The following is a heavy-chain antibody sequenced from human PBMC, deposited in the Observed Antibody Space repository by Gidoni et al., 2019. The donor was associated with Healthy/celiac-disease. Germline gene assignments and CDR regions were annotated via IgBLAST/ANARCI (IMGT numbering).Heavy chain of an antibody. CDR1: GFTFDDYA. Sequence: EVQLVESGGGLVQPGRSLRLSCAASGFTFDDYAMLWVRQAPGKGLEWVSGISWNSGIIGYADSVKGRFTISRDNAKNSLYLQMNSLRAEDTALYYCAKDMGYNWNYGFDYWGQGTLVTVSS. V-gene: IGHV3-9*01. CDR2: ISWNSGII. J-gene: IGHJ4*02. CDR3: AKDMGYNWNYGFDY. D-gene: IGHD1-7*01.